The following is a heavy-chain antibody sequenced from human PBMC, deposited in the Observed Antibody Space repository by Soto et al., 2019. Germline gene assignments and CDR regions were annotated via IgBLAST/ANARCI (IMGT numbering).Heavy chain of an antibody. CDR1: GGSISSGGYY. Sequence: QVQLQESGPGLVKPSQTLSLTCTVSGGSISSGGYYWSWIRQHPGKGLEWIGYIYYSGSTYYNPSLKSRVTISVDTSKNQFSLKLSSVTAADTAVYYCAGGGRPVVDYYDSSGYPRGTFDYWGPGTLVTVSS. CDR2: IYYSGST. CDR3: AGGGRPVVDYYDSSGYPRGTFDY. V-gene: IGHV4-31*03. J-gene: IGHJ4*02. D-gene: IGHD3-22*01.